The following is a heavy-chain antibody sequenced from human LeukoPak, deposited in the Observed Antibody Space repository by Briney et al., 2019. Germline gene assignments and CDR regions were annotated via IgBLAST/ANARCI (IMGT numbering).Heavy chain of an antibody. CDR2: IKQDGSEE. Sequence: GGSLRLSCAASGMTFSTYWMTWVRQAPGKGLEWVANIKQDGSEEYYVDSVKGRFTISGDNAKNSLYLQMNRLRVEDTAVYYCARGNGGYWGQGTLVTVSS. V-gene: IGHV3-7*01. J-gene: IGHJ4*02. D-gene: IGHD2-8*01. CDR1: GMTFSTYW. CDR3: ARGNGGY.